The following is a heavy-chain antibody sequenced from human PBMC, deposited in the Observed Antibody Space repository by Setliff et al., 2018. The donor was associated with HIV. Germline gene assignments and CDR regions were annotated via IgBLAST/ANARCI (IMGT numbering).Heavy chain of an antibody. J-gene: IGHJ4*02. CDR2: ITSSGSSR. D-gene: IGHD1-1*01. CDR3: ARAGDGQWERLPREY. CDR1: GFTFNNYN. V-gene: IGHV3-48*01. Sequence: GGSLRLSCAASGFTFNNYNMNWVRQAPGKGLEWVSCITSSGSSRYYTDSVKGRFTITRDSAKNSLYLQMSSLRADDTAVYYCARAGDGQWERLPREYWGQGTLVTVSS.